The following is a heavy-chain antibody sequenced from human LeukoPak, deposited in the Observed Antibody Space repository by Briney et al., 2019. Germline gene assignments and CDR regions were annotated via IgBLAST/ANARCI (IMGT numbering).Heavy chain of an antibody. D-gene: IGHD3-10*01. CDR3: AKAVHSHPRPGHFDY. CDR1: GFTFSDYY. V-gene: IGHV3-11*01. Sequence: GGSLRLSCAASGFTFSDYYMSWIRQAPGKGLEWVSYISSSGSTIYYADSVKGRFTISRDNAKNSLYLQMNSLRAEDTAVYYCAKAVHSHPRPGHFDYWGQGTLVTVSS. J-gene: IGHJ4*02. CDR2: ISSSGSTI.